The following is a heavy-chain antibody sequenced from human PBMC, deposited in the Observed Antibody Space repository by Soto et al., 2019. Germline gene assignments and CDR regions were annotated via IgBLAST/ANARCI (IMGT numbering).Heavy chain of an antibody. J-gene: IGHJ4*02. CDR1: GFTLSSYA. V-gene: IGHV3-23*01. CDR2: ISGSGGST. D-gene: IGHD3-10*01. Sequence: PGGSLRLSCAASGFTLSSYAMSWVRQAPGKGLEWVSAISGSGGSTYYADSVKGRFTISRDNSKNTLYLQMNSLRAEDTAVYYCAKDPEVLLWFGELRTQAYWGQGTLVTVS. CDR3: AKDPEVLLWFGELRTQAY.